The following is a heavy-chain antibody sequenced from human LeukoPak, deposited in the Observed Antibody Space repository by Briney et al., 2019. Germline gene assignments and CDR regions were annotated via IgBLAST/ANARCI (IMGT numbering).Heavy chain of an antibody. CDR2: IYHSGST. Sequence: SETLSLTCTVSGGSISSGGYYWSWIRQPPGKGLEWIGYIYHSGSTYYNPSLKSRVTISVDRSKNQFSLKLSSVTAADTAVYYCASGYCSSTSCYRRDNWFDPWGQGTLVTVSS. CDR1: GGSISSGGYY. CDR3: ASGYCSSTSCYRRDNWFDP. J-gene: IGHJ5*02. V-gene: IGHV4-30-2*01. D-gene: IGHD2-2*02.